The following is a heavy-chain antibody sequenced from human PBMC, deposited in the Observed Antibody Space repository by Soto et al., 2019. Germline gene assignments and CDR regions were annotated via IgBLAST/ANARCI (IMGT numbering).Heavy chain of an antibody. J-gene: IGHJ4*02. D-gene: IGHD5-12*01. V-gene: IGHV3-30-3*01. CDR1: GFTFSSYA. Sequence: QVQLVESGGGVVQPGRSLRLSCAASGFTFSSYAMHWVRQAPGKGLEWVALTSYDGIKKYYADSVKGRLTISRDNSTNTLYLQMNSLRAEDTAVYYCARATGGYDSTFDYWGQGTLVTVSS. CDR2: TSYDGIKK. CDR3: ARATGGYDSTFDY.